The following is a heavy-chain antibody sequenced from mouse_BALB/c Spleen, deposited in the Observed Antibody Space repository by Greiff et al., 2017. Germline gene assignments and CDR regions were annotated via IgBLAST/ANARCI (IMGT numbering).Heavy chain of an antibody. J-gene: IGHJ4*01. CDR1: GFSLTSYG. Sequence: VMLVESGPGLVAPSQSLSITCTVSGFSLTSYGVHWVRQPPGKGLEWLGVIWAGGSTNYNSALMSRLSISKDNSKSQVFLKMNSLQTDDTAMYYCARDLRLFYYAMDYWGQGTSVTVSS. CDR3: ARDLRLFYYAMDY. V-gene: IGHV2-9*02. CDR2: IWAGGST. D-gene: IGHD1-2*01.